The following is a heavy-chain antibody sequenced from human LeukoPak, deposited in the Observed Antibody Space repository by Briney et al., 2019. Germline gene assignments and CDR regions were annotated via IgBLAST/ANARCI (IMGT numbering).Heavy chain of an antibody. CDR3: AKDSSQWLVLHPDAFDI. V-gene: IGHV3-48*04. D-gene: IGHD6-19*01. CDR2: ISSSSSTI. CDR1: GFTFSSYS. J-gene: IGHJ3*02. Sequence: GGSLRLSCAASGFTFSSYSMNWVRQAPGKGLEWVSYISSSSSTIYYADSVKGRFTISRDNAKNSLYLQMNSLRAEDTAVYYCAKDSSQWLVLHPDAFDIWGQGTMVTVSS.